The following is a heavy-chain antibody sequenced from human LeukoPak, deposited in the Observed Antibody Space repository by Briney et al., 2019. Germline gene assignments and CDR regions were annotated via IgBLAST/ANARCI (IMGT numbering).Heavy chain of an antibody. Sequence: SETLSLTCAVSGGSINSNNDYWAWIRQPPGKGLEWIGSIYYSGKTYYNPSLKSRVTISVDTSKNQFSLELSSVTAADTAVYYCARRTAPFDWLLFAFDIWGQGTMVTVSS. CDR3: ARRTAPFDWLLFAFDI. CDR1: GGSINSNNDY. D-gene: IGHD3-9*01. CDR2: IYYSGKT. J-gene: IGHJ3*02. V-gene: IGHV4-39*01.